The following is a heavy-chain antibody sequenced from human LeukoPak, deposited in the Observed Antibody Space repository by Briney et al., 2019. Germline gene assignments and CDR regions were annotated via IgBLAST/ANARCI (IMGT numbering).Heavy chain of an antibody. CDR3: VKGSSMIVLVPGYFDY. V-gene: IGHV3-23*01. D-gene: IGHD2-8*02. CDR1: GFTFSSYA. Sequence: PGGSLRLSCAASGFTFSSYAMSWVRQAPGKGLEWVSAISGSGGSTYYADSVKGRFTISRDNSKNTLYLQMNSLRAEDTAVYYCVKGSSMIVLVPGYFDYWGQGTLVTVSS. J-gene: IGHJ4*02. CDR2: ISGSGGST.